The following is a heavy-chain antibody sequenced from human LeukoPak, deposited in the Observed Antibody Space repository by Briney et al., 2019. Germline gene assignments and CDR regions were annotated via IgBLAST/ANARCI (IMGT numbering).Heavy chain of an antibody. CDR1: GFTFSSYW. CDR3: ARDGYDSSGYRDYYFDY. V-gene: IGHV3-7*01. Sequence: GGSLRLSCAASGFTFSSYWMSWVRQAPGKGLEWVANVKQDGSEKYYVDSVKGRFTISRDNAKNSLYLQMNSLRAEDTAVYYCARDGYDSSGYRDYYFDYWGQGTLVTVSS. J-gene: IGHJ4*02. CDR2: VKQDGSEK. D-gene: IGHD3-22*01.